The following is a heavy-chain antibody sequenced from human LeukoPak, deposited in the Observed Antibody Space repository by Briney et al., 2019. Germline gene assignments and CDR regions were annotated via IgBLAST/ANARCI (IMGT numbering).Heavy chain of an antibody. D-gene: IGHD2-2*01. CDR2: IYSGGST. Sequence: GGSLRLSCAASGFTVSSNYMSWVRQAPGKGLEWVSVIYSGGSTYYADSVKGRFTISRDNSKNTLYLQMNSLRAEDTAVYYCAREGRVVPAASFDYWGQGTLVTVSS. V-gene: IGHV3-53*01. CDR3: AREGRVVPAASFDY. CDR1: GFTVSSNY. J-gene: IGHJ4*02.